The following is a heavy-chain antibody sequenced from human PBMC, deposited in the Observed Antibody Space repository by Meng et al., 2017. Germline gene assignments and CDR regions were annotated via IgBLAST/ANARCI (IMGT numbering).Heavy chain of an antibody. J-gene: IGHJ6*02. V-gene: IGHV4-61*02. CDR1: GGSINSGNYY. Sequence: SETLSLTCSVSGGSINSGNYYCSWIRQPAGKGLEWIGRIYTSGSTNYNPSLESRVTMSLDTSQNQFSLKLSSVTAADTAVYYCASDIAVKYYYGSGSYSDYYAMDVWGQGTTVTVSS. CDR2: IYTSGST. D-gene: IGHD3-10*01. CDR3: ASDIAVKYYYGSGSYSDYYAMDV.